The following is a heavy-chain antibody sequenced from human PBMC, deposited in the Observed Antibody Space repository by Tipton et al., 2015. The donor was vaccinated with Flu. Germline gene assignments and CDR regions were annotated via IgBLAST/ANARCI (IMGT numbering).Heavy chain of an antibody. CDR3: ARLRRQQLVGCFDY. D-gene: IGHD6-13*01. V-gene: IGHV5-51*01. Sequence: EVQLVQSGAEVKKPGESLKISCKGSGYSFTSYWIGWVRQMPGKGLEWMGVIYPGDAETRYGPSLQGQVTISAAKSINTAYLQWSSLKASATAMYYCARLRRQQLVGCFDYWGQGTLVTVSS. CDR1: GYSFTSYW. J-gene: IGHJ4*02. CDR2: IYPGDAET.